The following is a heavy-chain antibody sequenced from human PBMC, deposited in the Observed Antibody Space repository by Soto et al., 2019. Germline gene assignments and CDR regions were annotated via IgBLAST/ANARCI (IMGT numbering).Heavy chain of an antibody. V-gene: IGHV4-59*08. J-gene: IGHJ3*02. D-gene: IGHD3-10*01. CDR1: GGSISSYY. CDR2: IFYSGST. Sequence: QVQLQESGPGLVKPSETLSLTCTVSGGSISSYYWSWIRQPPGRGLEGIGYIFYSGSTNYNPALKSRVSISVDTSKNQGSLKLSSVTAADTAVYYCARRYGSFFDIWGQGTMVTVSS. CDR3: ARRYGSFFDI.